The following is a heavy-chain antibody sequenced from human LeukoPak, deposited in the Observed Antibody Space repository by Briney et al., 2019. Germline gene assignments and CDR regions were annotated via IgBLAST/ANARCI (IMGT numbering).Heavy chain of an antibody. CDR3: ARARVYYDSSGYSFDY. J-gene: IGHJ4*02. Sequence: ASVKVSCKASGYTFTSYYMHWVRQAPGQGLEWMGIINPSGGSPSYAQKFQGRVTMTRDMSTSTVYMELSSLRSEDTAVYYCARARVYYDSSGYSFDYWGQGTLVTVSS. CDR2: INPSGGSP. V-gene: IGHV1-46*01. D-gene: IGHD3-22*01. CDR1: GYTFTSYY.